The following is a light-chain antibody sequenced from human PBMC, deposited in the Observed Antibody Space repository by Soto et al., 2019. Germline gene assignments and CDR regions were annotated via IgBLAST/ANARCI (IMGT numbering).Light chain of an antibody. CDR2: DAS. CDR3: QQRNFRPGGT. J-gene: IGKJ1*01. V-gene: IGKV3-11*01. Sequence: EIVLTQSPVILSVSPGDRATLSCRASQSVGTYLAWYQQKPGQAPRLLIYDASIRATGIPARFSGSGCGTDFTLTISSLEPEDFAVYFCQQRNFRPGGTFGQGTKVEIK. CDR1: QSVGTY.